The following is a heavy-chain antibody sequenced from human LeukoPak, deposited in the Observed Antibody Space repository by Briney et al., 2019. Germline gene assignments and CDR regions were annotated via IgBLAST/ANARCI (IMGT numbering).Heavy chain of an antibody. J-gene: IGHJ4*02. V-gene: IGHV3-7*01. D-gene: IGHD1-26*01. CDR1: GYILSSYW. CDR3: ARFSRGELANY. CDR2: INHDGSDI. Sequence: GGSLRLSCAASGYILSSYWTSWVRQVPGKGLAWVANINHDGSDIQYVDSVKGRFTVSRDNAKNALYLQMNSLRAEDTAVYYCARFSRGELANYWGQGTLVIVSS.